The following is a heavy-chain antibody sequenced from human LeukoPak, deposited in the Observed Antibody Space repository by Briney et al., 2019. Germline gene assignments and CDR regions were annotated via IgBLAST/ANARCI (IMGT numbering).Heavy chain of an antibody. CDR2: INAGNGNT. V-gene: IGHV1-3*01. CDR3: ARDSGSYYSYFDY. CDR1: GYTFTSYA. J-gene: IGHJ4*02. D-gene: IGHD1-26*01. Sequence: ASVKVSCKASGYTFTSYAMHWVRQAPGQRLEWMGWINAGNGNTKYSQKFQGRVTITRDTSASTAYMELSSLRSEDTALYYCARDSGSYYSYFDYWGQGTLVTVSS.